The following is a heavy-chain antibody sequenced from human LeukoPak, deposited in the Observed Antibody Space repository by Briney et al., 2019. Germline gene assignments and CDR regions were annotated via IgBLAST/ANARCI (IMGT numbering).Heavy chain of an antibody. CDR3: ARAGVAAAGTDFDY. V-gene: IGHV4-34*01. CDR2: INHSGST. CDR1: GGSFSGYY. D-gene: IGHD6-13*01. J-gene: IGHJ4*02. Sequence: SETLSLTCAVYGGSFSGYYWSWIRQPPGKGLEWIGEINHSGSTNYNPSLKSRVTISVDTSKNQFSLKLSSVTAADTAVYYCARAGVAAAGTDFDYWGQGTLVTVSS.